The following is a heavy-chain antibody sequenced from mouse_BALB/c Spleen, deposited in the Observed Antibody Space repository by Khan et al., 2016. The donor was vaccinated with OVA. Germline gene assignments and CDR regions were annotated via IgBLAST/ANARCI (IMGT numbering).Heavy chain of an antibody. J-gene: IGHJ1*01. CDR1: GFAFSSYD. D-gene: IGHD1-1*01. CDR3: ARYYYGSRSWYFDD. Sequence: EVQLVESGGGLVKPGGSLKLSCAASGFAFSSYDMSWVRQTPEKRLEWVAYISSGGGSTYYPDTVKGRFTISRDNAKNTLYLQMSSLKSEDTAMYYCARYYYGSRSWYFDDWGAGTTVTVSS. V-gene: IGHV5-12-1*01. CDR2: ISSGGGST.